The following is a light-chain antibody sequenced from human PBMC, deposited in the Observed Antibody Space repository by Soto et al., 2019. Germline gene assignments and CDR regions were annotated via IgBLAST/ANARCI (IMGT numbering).Light chain of an antibody. Sequence: QSALTQPRSVSGSPGQSVTISCTGTSSDVGSYNHVSWYQQHPGKAPKLMIYDVNKRSSRVPDRFSGSSSGAERYLTISSLQSEDEADYYCQTWGTGIHVVFGGGTKVTVL. CDR1: SSDVGSYNH. J-gene: IGLJ2*01. CDR3: QTWGTGIHVV. CDR2: DVN. V-gene: IGLV2-11*01.